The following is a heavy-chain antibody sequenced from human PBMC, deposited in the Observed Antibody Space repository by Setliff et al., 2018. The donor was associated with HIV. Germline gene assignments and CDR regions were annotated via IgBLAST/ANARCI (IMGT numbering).Heavy chain of an antibody. CDR3: AREREGYYDSSGYYYGAFDI. CDR1: GGSTSSYY. Sequence: SETLSLTCTVSGGSTSSYYWSWIRQPPGKGLEWIGYIYYSGSTNYNPSLKSRVTISVDTSKNQFSLKLSSVTAADTAVYYCAREREGYYDSSGYYYGAFDIWGQGTMVTVS. J-gene: IGHJ3*02. D-gene: IGHD3-22*01. V-gene: IGHV4-59*01. CDR2: IYYSGST.